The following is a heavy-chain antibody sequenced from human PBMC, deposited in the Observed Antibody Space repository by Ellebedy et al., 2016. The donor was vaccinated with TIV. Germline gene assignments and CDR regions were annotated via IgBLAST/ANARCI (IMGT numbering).Heavy chain of an antibody. D-gene: IGHD3-10*01. J-gene: IGHJ4*02. CDR1: GFSFSDYA. V-gene: IGHV3-30*04. CDR3: AKDLGFYGSGSHY. Sequence: GESLKISCAASGFSFSDYAMHWVRQAPGKGLEWVAFISYDGSKRYYADSVKGRFTISRDNSKNTLYLQMNSLRAEDTAVYYCAKDLGFYGSGSHYWGQGTLVTVSS. CDR2: ISYDGSKR.